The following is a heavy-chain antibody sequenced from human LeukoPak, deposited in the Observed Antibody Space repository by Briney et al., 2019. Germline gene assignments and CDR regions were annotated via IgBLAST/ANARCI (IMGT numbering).Heavy chain of an antibody. CDR3: AKAVTMVRGVMAGWFDP. J-gene: IGHJ5*02. V-gene: IGHV3-23*01. CDR2: ISGSGGST. Sequence: GGSLRLSCAASGFTFSSYAMSWVRQAPGKGLEWVSAISGSGGSTYYADPVKGRFTISRDNSKNTLYLQMNSLRAEDTAVYYCAKAVTMVRGVMAGWFDPWGQGTLVTVSS. CDR1: GFTFSSYA. D-gene: IGHD3-10*01.